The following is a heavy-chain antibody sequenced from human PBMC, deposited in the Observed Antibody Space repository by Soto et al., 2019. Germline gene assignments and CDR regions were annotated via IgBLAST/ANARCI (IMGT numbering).Heavy chain of an antibody. D-gene: IGHD3-3*01. V-gene: IGHV1-69*12. Sequence: QVQLVQSGAEVKKPGSSVKVSCKASGGTFSSYAISWVRQAPGQGLEWMGGIIPIFGTANYAQKFQGRVTITADESTSTAYMELSSLRSEDTAVYYCARDRGRSRFLEWLTPIRTTTYGMDVWGQGTMVTVSS. CDR2: IIPIFGTA. CDR3: ARDRGRSRFLEWLTPIRTTTYGMDV. J-gene: IGHJ6*02. CDR1: GGTFSSYA.